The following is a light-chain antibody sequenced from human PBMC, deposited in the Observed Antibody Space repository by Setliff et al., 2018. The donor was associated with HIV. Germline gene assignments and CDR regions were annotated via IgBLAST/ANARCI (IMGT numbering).Light chain of an antibody. CDR3: CSYAGSYNWV. CDR2: DVS. CDR1: SSDVGAYNY. J-gene: IGLJ3*02. V-gene: IGLV2-11*01. Sequence: QPALTQPRSVSGSPGQSVTISCTGTSSDVGAYNYVSWYQQHPGKAPKLMICDVSKRPSGVPDRFSASKSGNTASLTISGLQAEDEADYYCCSYAGSYNWVFGGGTK.